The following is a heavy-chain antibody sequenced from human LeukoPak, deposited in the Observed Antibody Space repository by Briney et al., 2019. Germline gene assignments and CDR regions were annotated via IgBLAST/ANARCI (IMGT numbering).Heavy chain of an antibody. Sequence: PSETLSLTCVVSGVSVSGYYWGWIRQPPGRGLEWIGYVYYSGSTNYNPSFKSRITISVDTPRNQFSLQLSSVTAADTAVYYCARIHRYCSGGACYVLDNWGQGTLVAVSS. CDR3: ARIHRYCSGGACYVLDN. V-gene: IGHV4-59*02. CDR2: VYYSGST. J-gene: IGHJ4*02. D-gene: IGHD2-15*01. CDR1: GVSVSGYY.